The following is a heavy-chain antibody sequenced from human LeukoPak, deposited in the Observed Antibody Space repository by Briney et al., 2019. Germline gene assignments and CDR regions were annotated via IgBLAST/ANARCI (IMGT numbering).Heavy chain of an antibody. CDR2: IDTSGNT. Sequence: SETLSLTCTASGGSISSYYWSWIRQPAGKGLEWIGRIDTSGNTNYKPSLKSRVTMSVDTSKKQFSLKLSSVTATDTAVYYCARASSSWYQDWYFDLWGRGTLVTVSS. J-gene: IGHJ2*01. D-gene: IGHD6-13*01. CDR1: GGSISSYY. CDR3: ARASSSWYQDWYFDL. V-gene: IGHV4-4*07.